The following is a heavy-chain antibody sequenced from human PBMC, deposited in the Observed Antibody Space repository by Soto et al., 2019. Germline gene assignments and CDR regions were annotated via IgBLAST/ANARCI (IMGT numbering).Heavy chain of an antibody. CDR2: IIPIFGTA. J-gene: IGHJ3*02. D-gene: IGHD2-21*02. Sequence: QVQLVQSGAEVKKPGSSVKVSCKASGGTFSSYAISWVRQAPGQGLEWMGGIIPIFGTANYAQKFQGRVTITADESTSTAYMELSILRSEDTAVYYCARNSAYCGGDCPSKNRDAFDIWGQGTMVTVSS. CDR1: GGTFSSYA. V-gene: IGHV1-69*01. CDR3: ARNSAYCGGDCPSKNRDAFDI.